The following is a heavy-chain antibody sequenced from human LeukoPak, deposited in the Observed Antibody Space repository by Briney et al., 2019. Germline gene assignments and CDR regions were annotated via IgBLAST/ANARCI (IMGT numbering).Heavy chain of an antibody. CDR3: TTVAVAGKGGGRN. J-gene: IGHJ4*02. V-gene: IGHV3-15*01. D-gene: IGHD6-19*01. CDR2: IKSKTDGGTT. Sequence: GGSLRLSCAASGFTFSNAWMSWVRQAPGKGLEWVGRIKSKTDGGTTDYAAPVKGRFTISRDDSKNTLYLQMNSLKTEDSAVYFCTTVAVAGKGGGRNWGQGTLVTVSS. CDR1: GFTFSNAW.